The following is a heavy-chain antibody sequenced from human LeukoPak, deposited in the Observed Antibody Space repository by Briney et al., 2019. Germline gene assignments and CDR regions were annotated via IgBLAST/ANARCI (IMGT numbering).Heavy chain of an antibody. J-gene: IGHJ4*02. V-gene: IGHV4-34*01. Sequence: SETLSLTCAVYGGSFSGYYWSWIRQPPGKGLEWIGEINHSGSTNYNLSLKSRVTRSVDTSKNQFSLKLSSVTAADTAVYYCARVWSSSWGQGTLVTVSS. CDR3: ARVWSSS. D-gene: IGHD6-13*01. CDR1: GGSFSGYY. CDR2: INHSGST.